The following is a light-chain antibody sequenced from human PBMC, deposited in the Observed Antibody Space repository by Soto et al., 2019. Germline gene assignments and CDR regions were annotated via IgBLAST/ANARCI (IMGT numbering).Light chain of an antibody. CDR1: SSDVGSYNL. V-gene: IGLV2-14*02. CDR2: EVS. Sequence: QSALTQPASVSGSPGQSITISCTGTSSDVGSYNLVSWYQQHPGKAPKLMISEVSNRPSGVSNRFSGYKSGNTASLTISGLPAEDEADYYCSSYTGTSPPLVFGGGTKVTVL. CDR3: SSYTGTSPPLV. J-gene: IGLJ3*02.